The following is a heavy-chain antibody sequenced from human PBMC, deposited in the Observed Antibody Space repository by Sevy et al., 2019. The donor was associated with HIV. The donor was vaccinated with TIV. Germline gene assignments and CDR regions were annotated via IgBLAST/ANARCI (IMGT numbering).Heavy chain of an antibody. CDR1: GFTFSSYA. Sequence: GGSLRLSCAASGFTFSSYAMNWVRQAPGKGLEWVSSINAISSNIYYADSVKGRFTISRDNAENSLYLQMNSVRAEDTAVYYCARGKHVSDYYGSFDYWGQGTLVTVSS. J-gene: IGHJ4*02. D-gene: IGHD3-3*01. V-gene: IGHV3-21*01. CDR2: INAISSNI. CDR3: ARGKHVSDYYGSFDY.